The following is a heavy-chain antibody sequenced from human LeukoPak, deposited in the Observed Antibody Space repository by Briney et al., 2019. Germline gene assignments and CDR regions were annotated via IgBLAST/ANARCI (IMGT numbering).Heavy chain of an antibody. CDR2: ISSISTYI. CDR1: GFTFSSYS. J-gene: IGHJ4*02. V-gene: IGHV3-21*01. Sequence: PGGSLRLSCVASGFTFSSYSMNWVRQAPGKGLEWVSSISSISTYIYYADSVKGRFTISRDNAKNSLFLQMNSLRAEDTAVYYCALDYGDYYFDYWGQGTLVTVSS. CDR3: ALDYGDYYFDY. D-gene: IGHD4-17*01.